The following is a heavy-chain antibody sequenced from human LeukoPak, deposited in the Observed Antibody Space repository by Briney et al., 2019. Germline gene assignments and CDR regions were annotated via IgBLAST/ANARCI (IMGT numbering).Heavy chain of an antibody. V-gene: IGHV4-59*01. CDR3: ARGEGQAVSAFDY. J-gene: IGHJ4*02. CDR2: IHYSGST. CDR1: GGSLSSYY. Sequence: SETLSLTCTVSGGSLSSYYWSWIRQPPGKGLEWIGYIHYSGSTNYNPSLESRVTISLDTAKNQFSLRLTSVTAADTAVYYCARGEGQAVSAFDYWGQGTLVTVSS. D-gene: IGHD2-15*01.